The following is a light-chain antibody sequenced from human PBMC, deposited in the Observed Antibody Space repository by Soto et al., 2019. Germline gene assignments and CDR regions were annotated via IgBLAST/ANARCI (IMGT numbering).Light chain of an antibody. V-gene: IGKV1D-12*01. CDR3: QQTLTFPIT. Sequence: DIQVTQSPSFVSASAGDRVTITCRASQDIRRWLAWHQQKPGQAPKLLISAASTLQSGVPSRFSGSGSGTHFTLTINSLQPDDFATYYCQQTLTFPITFGQGTRLEIK. CDR2: AAS. CDR1: QDIRRW. J-gene: IGKJ5*01.